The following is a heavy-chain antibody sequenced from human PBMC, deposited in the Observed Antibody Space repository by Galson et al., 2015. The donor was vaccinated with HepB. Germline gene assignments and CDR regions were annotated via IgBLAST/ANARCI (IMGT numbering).Heavy chain of an antibody. D-gene: IGHD3-10*01. Sequence: SLRLSCAASGFTFSSYGMHWVRQAPGKGLEWVAFIRYDGSNKYYADSVKGRFTISRDNSKNTLYLQMNSLRAEDTAVYYCAKDFYGSGSRTYYFDYWGQGTLVTVSS. J-gene: IGHJ4*02. V-gene: IGHV3-30*02. CDR2: IRYDGSNK. CDR3: AKDFYGSGSRTYYFDY. CDR1: GFTFSSYG.